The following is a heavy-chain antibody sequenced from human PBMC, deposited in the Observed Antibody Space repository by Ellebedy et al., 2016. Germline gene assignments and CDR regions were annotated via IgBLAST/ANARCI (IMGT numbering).Heavy chain of an antibody. J-gene: IGHJ2*01. Sequence: ASVKVSCKASRGSNYAITWVRQAPGQGLEWMGGIIPMFGTTNYAQKFQGRLTITADESTRTAYMELSSLRSEDLALYYCASGGRGYFELWGRGTLVTVST. CDR2: IIPMFGTT. CDR1: RGSNYA. CDR3: ASGGRGYFEL. D-gene: IGHD2-15*01. V-gene: IGHV1-69*13.